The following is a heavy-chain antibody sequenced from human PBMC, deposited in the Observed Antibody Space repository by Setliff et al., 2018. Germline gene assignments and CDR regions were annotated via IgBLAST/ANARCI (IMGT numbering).Heavy chain of an antibody. Sequence: SETLSLTCTVSGGSISSGDYYWSWIRQPPGKGLEWIGYIYYSGSTYYNPSLKRRVTISVDTSKNQFSLKLNSVTAADMAVYYCAREQWLDPPGYYYMDVWAKGTTVTVSS. CDR3: AREQWLDPPGYYYMDV. CDR2: IYYSGST. V-gene: IGHV4-30-4*08. D-gene: IGHD6-19*01. CDR1: GGSISSGDYY. J-gene: IGHJ6*03.